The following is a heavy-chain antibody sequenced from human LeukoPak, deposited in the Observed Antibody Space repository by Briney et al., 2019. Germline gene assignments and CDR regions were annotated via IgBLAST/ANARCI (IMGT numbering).Heavy chain of an antibody. Sequence: PGGSLRLSCAASGFTFSSYGMHWVRQAPGKGLEWVAVISYDGSNKYYADSVKGRFTISRDNSKNTLYLQMNSLRAEDTAVYYCARYSQADVWGSYRYTSDGMDVWGQGTTVTVSS. J-gene: IGHJ6*02. CDR3: ARYSQADVWGSYRYTSDGMDV. CDR1: GFTFSSYG. D-gene: IGHD3-16*02. CDR2: ISYDGSNK. V-gene: IGHV3-30*03.